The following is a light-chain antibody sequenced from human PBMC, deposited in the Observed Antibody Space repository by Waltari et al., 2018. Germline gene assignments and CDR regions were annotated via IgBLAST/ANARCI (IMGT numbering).Light chain of an antibody. CDR2: GAS. CDR1: QRVSSN. CDR3: QQYNNWPPKYT. J-gene: IGKJ2*01. V-gene: IGKV3-15*01. Sequence: EIVMTQSPATLSVSPGERANLSCRASQRVSSNLAWYQQKPGQAPRLLIYGASTRATGIPARFSGSGSGTEFTLTISSLQSEDFAVYYCQQYNNWPPKYTFGQGTKLEIK.